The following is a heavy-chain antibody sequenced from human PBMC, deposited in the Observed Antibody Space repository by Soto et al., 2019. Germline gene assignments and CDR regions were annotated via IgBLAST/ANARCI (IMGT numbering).Heavy chain of an antibody. V-gene: IGHV3-74*01. Sequence: EVQLVESGGGLVQPEGSLRLSCAASGFSFSSYWIHWVRQAPGKGLVWVSRINSDGSSTTYADSVKGRFTISRDNAKNTLYLQMTSLRAEDTVVHYCARVCREVVPAAIDYWGQGTLFTVSS. CDR3: ARVCREVVPAAIDY. D-gene: IGHD2-2*01. CDR2: INSDGSST. J-gene: IGHJ4*02. CDR1: GFSFSSYW.